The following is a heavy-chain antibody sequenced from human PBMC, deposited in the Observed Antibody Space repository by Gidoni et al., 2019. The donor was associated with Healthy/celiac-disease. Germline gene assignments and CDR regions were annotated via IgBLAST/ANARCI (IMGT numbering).Heavy chain of an antibody. Sequence: QVQLGQSGAEVKKPGASVKVSCKASGDTFTSYAMHWGRQAPGQRIEWMGWINAGNGNTKYSQKFQGRVTITRDTSASPAYMALSSLRSEDTAVYYCARVGLGGYNWFDPWGQGTLVTVSS. V-gene: IGHV1-3*01. D-gene: IGHD3-10*01. J-gene: IGHJ5*02. CDR3: ARVGLGGYNWFDP. CDR1: GDTFTSYA. CDR2: INAGNGNT.